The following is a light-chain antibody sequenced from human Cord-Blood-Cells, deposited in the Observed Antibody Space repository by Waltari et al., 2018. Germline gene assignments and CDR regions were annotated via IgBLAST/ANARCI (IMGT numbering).Light chain of an antibody. J-gene: IGLJ2*01. Sequence: QSALTQPASVSGSPGQSITIPCTGTSSDVGSYNLVSWYQQHPGKAPKLMIYEVSKRPSGVSNRFSVSKSGNTASLTISGLQAEDEADYYCCSYAGSSTHVVFGGGTKLTVL. CDR3: CSYAGSSTHVV. CDR2: EVS. V-gene: IGLV2-23*02. CDR1: SSDVGSYNL.